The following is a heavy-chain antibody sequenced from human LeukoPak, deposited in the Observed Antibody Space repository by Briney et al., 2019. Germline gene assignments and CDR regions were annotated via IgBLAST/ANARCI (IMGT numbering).Heavy chain of an antibody. J-gene: IGHJ5*02. CDR3: VHRRVGDELGWFDP. CDR2: IYWDDDV. CDR1: GFSLSTTGVG. V-gene: IGHV2-5*02. Sequence: SGPTLVNPTQTLTLTCIFSGFSLSTTGVGVGWMRQPPGKALEWLALIYWDDDVRYSPSLRSRLTITKDNSKKQVVLTMTNMDPEDTATYFCVHRRVGDELGWFDPWGQGTLVTVSS. D-gene: IGHD3-16*01.